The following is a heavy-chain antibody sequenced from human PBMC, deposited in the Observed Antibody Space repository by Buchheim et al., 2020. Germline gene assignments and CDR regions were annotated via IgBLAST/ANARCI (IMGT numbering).Heavy chain of an antibody. J-gene: IGHJ6*02. CDR2: IKNKADGGTT. CDR1: GFTFSNAW. CDR3: TTDWEPGSNWYGSFYYGLDV. D-gene: IGHD6-13*01. Sequence: EVQLVESGGGLVKPGGSLRLSCGASGFTFSNAWMNWVRQAPGKGLEWVGRIKNKADGGTTDYAAPVKGRFSISRDDSKNMVYLQINSLKTEDTAMYCCTTDWEPGSNWYGSFYYGLDVWGQGTT. V-gene: IGHV3-15*07.